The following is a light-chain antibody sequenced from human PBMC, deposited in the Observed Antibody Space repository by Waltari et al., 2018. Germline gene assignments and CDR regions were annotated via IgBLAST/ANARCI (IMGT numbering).Light chain of an antibody. CDR2: DVS. CDR3: SSYSSVTNVV. CDR1: SSDVGGHPY. J-gene: IGLJ2*01. V-gene: IGLV2-14*01. Sequence: QSALTQPASVSGSPGQSITISCPGTSSDVGGHPYVSWYQQHPGEAPKLIISDVSRRPSGVSPRFSASRSGNTASLTISGLRTEDEADYYCSSYSSVTNVVFGGGTKLTVL.